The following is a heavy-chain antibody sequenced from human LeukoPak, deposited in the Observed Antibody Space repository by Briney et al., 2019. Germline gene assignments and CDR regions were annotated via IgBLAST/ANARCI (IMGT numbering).Heavy chain of an antibody. V-gene: IGHV3-23*01. CDR3: AKGRSGWYVFDY. CDR1: GFAFSSFA. D-gene: IGHD6-19*01. J-gene: IGHJ4*02. CDR2: LSGGGGST. Sequence: GGSLRLSCAASGFAFSSFAMSWVRQSPGKGLEWVSSLSGGGGSTYYAYYTDSVKGRFTISRDNSKNTLYLEMNSLRAEDTAVYYCAKGRSGWYVFDYWGQGTLVTVSS.